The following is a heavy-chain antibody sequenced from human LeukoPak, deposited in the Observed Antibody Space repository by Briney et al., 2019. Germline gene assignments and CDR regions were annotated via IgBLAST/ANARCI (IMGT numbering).Heavy chain of an antibody. CDR2: ISGSAATI. CDR3: VCYSSSNTAFDI. J-gene: IGHJ3*02. CDR1: GFTFTNFC. V-gene: IGHV3-23*01. D-gene: IGHD6-13*01. Sequence: GGSLRLSCAASGFTFTNFCMTWVRHAPRRGREWVSSISGSAATISYADVVKGRFTISRDNSKNTLYLQMNSLRAEDTAVYYCVCYSSSNTAFDIWGQGTMVTVSS.